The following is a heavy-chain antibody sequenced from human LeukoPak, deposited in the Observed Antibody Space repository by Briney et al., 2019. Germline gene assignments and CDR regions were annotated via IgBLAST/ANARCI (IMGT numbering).Heavy chain of an antibody. J-gene: IGHJ4*02. CDR2: INHSGST. D-gene: IGHD3-10*01. Sequence: SETLSLTCAVYGGSFSGYYWSWIRQPPGKGLEWIGEINHSGSTNYNPSLKSRVTISVDTSKNQFSLKLSSVTAADTAVYYCARSRGSGSYYKFPYYFDYWGQGTLVTVSS. V-gene: IGHV4-34*01. CDR1: GGSFSGYY. CDR3: ARSRGSGSYYKFPYYFDY.